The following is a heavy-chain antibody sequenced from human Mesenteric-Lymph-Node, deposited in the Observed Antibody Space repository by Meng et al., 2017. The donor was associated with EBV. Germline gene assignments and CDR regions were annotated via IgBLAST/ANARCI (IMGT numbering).Heavy chain of an antibody. D-gene: IGHD1-26*01. J-gene: IGHJ4*02. V-gene: IGHV7-4-1*02. CDR3: ARDSGSYYYYFDY. Sequence: QGQLVQSGSGLRKPGASVKVSCKASGSTFTSYAINWVRQAPGQGLEWMGWINTDTGNPTYAQDLAGRFVFSLDTSVSTAYLQISSLKADDTAVYYCARDSGSYYYYFDYWGQGTLVTVSS. CDR2: INTDTGNP. CDR1: GSTFTSYA.